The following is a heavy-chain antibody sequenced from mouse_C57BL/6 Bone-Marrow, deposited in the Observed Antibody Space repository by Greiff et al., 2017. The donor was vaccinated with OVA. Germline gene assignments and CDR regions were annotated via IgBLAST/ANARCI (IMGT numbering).Heavy chain of an antibody. D-gene: IGHD4-1*01. CDR2: IRSKSNNYAT. V-gene: IGHV10-1*01. J-gene: IGHJ4*01. CDR1: GFSFNTYA. Sequence: EVQLQESGGGLVQPKGSLKLSCAASGFSFNTYAMNWVRQAPGKGLEWVARIRSKSNNYATYYADSVKDRFTISRDDSESMLYLQMNNLKTEDTAMYYCVRQRLGRENYAMDYWGQGTSVTVSS. CDR3: VRQRLGRENYAMDY.